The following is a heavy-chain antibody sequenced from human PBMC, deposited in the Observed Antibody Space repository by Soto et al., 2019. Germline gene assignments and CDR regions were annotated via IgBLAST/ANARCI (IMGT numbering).Heavy chain of an antibody. CDR1: GFTFDDYA. CDR3: AKDLYGSDDY. D-gene: IGHD3-10*01. V-gene: IGHV3-9*01. Sequence: GGSLRLSCAASGFTFDDYAMHWVRQAQGKGLEWVSGISWNSGSIGYADSVKGRFTISRDNAKNSLYLQMNSLRAEDTALYYCAKDLYGSDDYWGQGTLVTVSS. J-gene: IGHJ4*02. CDR2: ISWNSGSI.